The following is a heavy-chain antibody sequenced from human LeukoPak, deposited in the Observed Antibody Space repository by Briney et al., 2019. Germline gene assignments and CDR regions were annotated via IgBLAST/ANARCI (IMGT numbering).Heavy chain of an antibody. D-gene: IGHD6-13*01. CDR2: IYSGGST. J-gene: IGHJ3*02. Sequence: PGGSLRLSCAASGFTVSSNYRSWVRQAPGKGLEWVSVIYSGGSTYYADSVKGRFTISRDNSKNTLYLQMNSLRAEDTAVYYCARDGVYSSSQDAFDIWGQGTMVTVSS. CDR1: GFTVSSNY. V-gene: IGHV3-53*01. CDR3: ARDGVYSSSQDAFDI.